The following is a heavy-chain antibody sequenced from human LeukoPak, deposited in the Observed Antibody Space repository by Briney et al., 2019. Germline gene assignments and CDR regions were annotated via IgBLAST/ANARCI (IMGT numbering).Heavy chain of an antibody. CDR3: ARVMVERALYYYYYMDV. CDR1: GYTFTGYY. J-gene: IGHJ6*03. Sequence: ASVKVSCKASGYTFTGYYMHWVRQAPGQGLEWMGWINPNSGGTNYAQKFRGRVTMTRDTSISTAYMELSRLRSDDTAVYYCARVMVERALYYYYYMDVWGKGTTVTVSS. CDR2: INPNSGGT. D-gene: IGHD2-15*01. V-gene: IGHV1-2*02.